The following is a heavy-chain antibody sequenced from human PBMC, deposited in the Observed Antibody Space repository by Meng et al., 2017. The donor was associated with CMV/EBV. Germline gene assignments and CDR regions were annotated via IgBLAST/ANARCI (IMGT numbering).Heavy chain of an antibody. V-gene: IGHV1-8*03. D-gene: IGHD3-3*01. CDR2: MNPNSGNT. CDR3: ARSGTRYYETYYDFWSGYYYYYGMDV. J-gene: IGHJ6*02. Sequence: ASVKVSCKASGYTFTSYDINWVRQATGQGLEWMGWMNPNSGNTGYAQKFQGRVTITRNTSISTAYMELSSLRSEDTAVYYCARSGTRYYETYYDFWSGYYYYYGMDVWGQGTTVTVSS. CDR1: GYTFTSYD.